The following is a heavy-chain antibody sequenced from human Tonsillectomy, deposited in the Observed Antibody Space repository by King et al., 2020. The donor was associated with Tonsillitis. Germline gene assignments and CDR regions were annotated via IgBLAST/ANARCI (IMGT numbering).Heavy chain of an antibody. V-gene: IGHV3-48*03. Sequence: VQLVQSGGGLVQPGGSLRLSCVASVFNFCNYEMNWVRRAPGKGLEWVSYISSSGSTMYYADSVRGRFTISRDNAKNSLYLQMNSLRVEDTAVYYCARRYSSSSGRGFDFWGQGTLVTVSS. J-gene: IGHJ4*02. CDR1: VFNFCNYE. D-gene: IGHD6-6*01. CDR2: ISSSGSTM. CDR3: ARRYSSSSGRGFDF.